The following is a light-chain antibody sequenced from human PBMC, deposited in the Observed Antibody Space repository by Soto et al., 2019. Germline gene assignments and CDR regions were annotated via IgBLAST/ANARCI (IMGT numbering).Light chain of an antibody. CDR2: DVS. CDR3: SSYTSSSSVV. CDR1: SSDVGTYNY. Sequence: QSALTQPASVSGSPGQSITISCTGTSSDVGTYNYVSWFQQYPGKAPKVMIYDVSNRPSGVSNRFSGSKSANTASLTISGLQAEDEADYYCSSYTSSSSVVFGGWTKLTVL. J-gene: IGLJ2*01. V-gene: IGLV2-14*03.